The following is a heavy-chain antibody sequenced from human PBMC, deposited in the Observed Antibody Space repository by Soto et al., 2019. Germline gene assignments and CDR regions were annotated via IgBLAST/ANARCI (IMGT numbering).Heavy chain of an antibody. CDR1: GFTFSSYW. D-gene: IGHD3-3*01. Sequence: PGGSLRLSCAASGFTFSSYWMSWVRQAPGKGLEWVANIKQDGSEKYYVDSVKGRFTISRDNAKNSLYLQMNSLRAEDTAVYYCARVKDLNTIFGEVFDYWGQGTLVTVSS. J-gene: IGHJ4*02. V-gene: IGHV3-7*01. CDR2: IKQDGSEK. CDR3: ARVKDLNTIFGEVFDY.